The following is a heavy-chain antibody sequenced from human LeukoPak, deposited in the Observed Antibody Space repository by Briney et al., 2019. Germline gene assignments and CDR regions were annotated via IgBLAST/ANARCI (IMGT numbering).Heavy chain of an antibody. CDR2: ISYDGSNK. CDR1: GFTFSSYG. D-gene: IGHD3-10*01. Sequence: PGRSLRLSCAASGFTFSSYGMHWVRQAPGKGLEWVAVISYDGSNKYYADSVKGRFTISRDNSKNTLYLQMNSLRAEDTAVYYCARDRGAVLWFGELADAFDIWGQGTMVTVSS. V-gene: IGHV3-30*03. J-gene: IGHJ3*02. CDR3: ARDRGAVLWFGELADAFDI.